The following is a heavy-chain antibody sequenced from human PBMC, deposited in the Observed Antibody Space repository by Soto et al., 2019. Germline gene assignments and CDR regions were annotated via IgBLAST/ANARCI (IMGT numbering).Heavy chain of an antibody. CDR2: ISGSGGST. Sequence: EVQLLESGGGLVQPGGSLRLSCAASGFTFSSYAMSWVRQAPGKGLEWVSAISGSGGSTYYADSVKGRFTISRDNSKDSLYLKMNSVSAEDTAVYYCAKGDVLRWLILADYWGQGTLVTVSS. J-gene: IGHJ4*02. V-gene: IGHV3-23*01. D-gene: IGHD3-3*01. CDR1: GFTFSSYA. CDR3: AKGDVLRWLILADY.